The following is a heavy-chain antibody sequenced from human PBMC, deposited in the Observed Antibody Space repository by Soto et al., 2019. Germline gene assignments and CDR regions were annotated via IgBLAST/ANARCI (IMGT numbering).Heavy chain of an antibody. D-gene: IGHD6-13*01. J-gene: IGHJ4*02. CDR2: IGRSGSTI. Sequence: GGSLRLSCAASGFTFKNAWMSWVRQAPGRGLEWVSYIGRSGSTIYYADSVKGRFTISRDNAQNSLFLQMNSLRAEDTAIYYCARGVLAAVTNTFAYWGQGTLVTVSS. CDR1: GFTFKNAW. CDR3: ARGVLAAVTNTFAY. V-gene: IGHV3-11*01.